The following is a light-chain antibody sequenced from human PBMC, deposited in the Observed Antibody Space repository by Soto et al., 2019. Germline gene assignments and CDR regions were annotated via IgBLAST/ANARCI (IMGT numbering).Light chain of an antibody. CDR1: QSVSKY. V-gene: IGKV3-11*01. CDR3: QQYVTPPFT. Sequence: ILLTQSPAPLSLSPGERATLSCRASQSVSKYLAWYQQKPGQAPRLLIYNASNRATGIPVRFSGSGSGTDFTLTISSLEPEDFAVYYCQQYVTPPFTFGPGTKVDI. J-gene: IGKJ3*01. CDR2: NAS.